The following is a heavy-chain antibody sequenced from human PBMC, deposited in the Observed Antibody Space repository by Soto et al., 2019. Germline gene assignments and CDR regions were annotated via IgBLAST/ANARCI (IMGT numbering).Heavy chain of an antibody. V-gene: IGHV4-34*01. D-gene: IGHD2-21*02. CDR1: SGPFGGTY. Sequence: SETLSLTCAVYSGPFGGTYWNWIRQPPGGGLEWIGEIDHSGSSNTNPPLKSRVSMSVDRSKNQISLQLHSVTAADTAVYYCARGQVVATGPSPQFDAFDMWGQGTMVTVSS. CDR2: IDHSGSS. CDR3: ARGQVVATGPSPQFDAFDM. J-gene: IGHJ3*02.